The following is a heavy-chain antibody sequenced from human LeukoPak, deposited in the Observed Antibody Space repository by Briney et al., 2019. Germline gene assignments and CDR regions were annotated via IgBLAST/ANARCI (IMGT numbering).Heavy chain of an antibody. Sequence: SQTLSLTCTVSGGSIISGGYLWGRHRQHPGTGLEWLGYIYYSGSTHYNSSLESRVTISVDTSKKQFSLKLSSVTAADTAVYYCAAFDSATYDAFDIWGQGTMVTVSS. D-gene: IGHD3-22*01. CDR1: GGSIISGGYL. V-gene: IGHV4-31*03. J-gene: IGHJ3*02. CDR2: IYYSGST. CDR3: AAFDSATYDAFDI.